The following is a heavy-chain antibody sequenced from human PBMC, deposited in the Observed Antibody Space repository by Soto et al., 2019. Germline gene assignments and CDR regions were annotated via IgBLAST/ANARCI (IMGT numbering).Heavy chain of an antibody. Sequence: SETLSLTCTVSGGSIISHLWSWIRQPPGKGLEWIGYVSHSGSTTHNPSLKSRVTISLDTSRNQVSLQLRSVTAADTAVYYCAREGPLSGDAFDIWGRGTKVTVSS. J-gene: IGHJ3*02. CDR3: AREGPLSGDAFDI. V-gene: IGHV4-59*11. D-gene: IGHD3-16*01. CDR2: VSHSGST. CDR1: GGSIISHL.